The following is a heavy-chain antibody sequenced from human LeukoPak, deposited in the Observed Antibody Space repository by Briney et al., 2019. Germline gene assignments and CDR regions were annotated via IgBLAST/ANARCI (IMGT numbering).Heavy chain of an antibody. CDR1: GYTLTELS. V-gene: IGHV1-24*01. CDR3: ATDLDYYDSSGYFTTRG. J-gene: IGHJ4*02. CDR2: FDPEDGET. Sequence: GASVKVSCKVSGYTLTELSMLWVRQAPGKGLEWMGGFDPEDGETIYAQKFQGRVTMTEDTSTDTAYMELSSLRSEDTAVYYCATDLDYYDSSGYFTTRGWGQGTLVTVSS. D-gene: IGHD3-22*01.